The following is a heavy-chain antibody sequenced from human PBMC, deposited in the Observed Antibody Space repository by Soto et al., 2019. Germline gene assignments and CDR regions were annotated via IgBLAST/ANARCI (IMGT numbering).Heavy chain of an antibody. CDR2: IWYDGNNK. D-gene: IGHD3-10*01. V-gene: IGHV3-33*01. CDR1: GFTFSNYG. Sequence: GGSLRLSCAASGFTFSNYGMHWVRQAPGKGLEWVAVIWYDGNNKYYADSVKGRFTISRDNSKNTLYLQMNSLRAEDTAVYYCARDLQGSGSFYSPDYWRQGTLVTVSS. CDR3: ARDLQGSGSFYSPDY. J-gene: IGHJ4*02.